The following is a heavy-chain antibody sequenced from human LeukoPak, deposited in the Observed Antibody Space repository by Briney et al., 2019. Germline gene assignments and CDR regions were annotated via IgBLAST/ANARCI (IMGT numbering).Heavy chain of an antibody. CDR1: GLTVSSNY. J-gene: IGHJ4*02. CDR3: ARADGYSSSYDY. D-gene: IGHD6-13*01. Sequence: PGGSLRLSCAASGLTVSSNYMSWVRQAPGKGLEWVPVIYSGGSTYYADSVKGRFTISRDNSKNTLYLQMNSLRAEDTAVYYCARADGYSSSYDYWGQGTLVTVSS. CDR2: IYSGGST. V-gene: IGHV3-66*01.